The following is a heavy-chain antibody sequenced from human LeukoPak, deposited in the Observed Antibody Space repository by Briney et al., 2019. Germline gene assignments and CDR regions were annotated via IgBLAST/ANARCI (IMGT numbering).Heavy chain of an antibody. CDR3: ARDGPDLTCSSGWYPDV. CDR1: GYTFTSYY. CDR2: INPSGGST. V-gene: IGHV1-46*01. D-gene: IGHD6-19*01. J-gene: IGHJ6*02. Sequence: GASVKVSCKASGYTFTSYYMHWVRQALGQGLEWMGIINPSGGSTSYAQKFQGRVTMTRDTSTSTVYMELSSLRSEDTAVYYCARDGPDLTCSSGWYPDVWGQGTTVTVSS.